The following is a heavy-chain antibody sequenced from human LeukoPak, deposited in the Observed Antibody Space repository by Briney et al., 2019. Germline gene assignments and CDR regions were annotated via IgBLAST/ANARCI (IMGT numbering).Heavy chain of an antibody. J-gene: IGHJ4*02. CDR2: IHHSGTT. Sequence: PSETLSLTCSVSGLSINTGYYWGWIRQSPGKGLELIGYIHHSGTTYYNPSPQSRVTISVDLSKNQFSLRLTSVTAADTAVYYCAREQLGLGNAGVDYWGQGTLVTVSS. D-gene: IGHD7-27*01. V-gene: IGHV4-38-2*02. CDR3: AREQLGLGNAGVDY. CDR1: GLSINTGYY.